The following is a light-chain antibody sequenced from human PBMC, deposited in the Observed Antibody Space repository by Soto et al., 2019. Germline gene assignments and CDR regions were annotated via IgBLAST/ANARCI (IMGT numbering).Light chain of an antibody. Sequence: QSALTQPASVSGSPGQSITISCTGTSSDVGGYNYVSWYQQHPGKAPKLMIYDVSNRPSGVSNRFSGSKSGNTASLTISGLQAEDEADYSCSSYTSSSTLLYVVGTGTKVTVL. CDR3: SSYTSSSTLLYV. J-gene: IGLJ1*01. CDR1: SSDVGGYNY. V-gene: IGLV2-14*01. CDR2: DVS.